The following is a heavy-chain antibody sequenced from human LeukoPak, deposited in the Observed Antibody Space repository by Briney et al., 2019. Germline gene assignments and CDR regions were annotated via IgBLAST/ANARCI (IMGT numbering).Heavy chain of an antibody. CDR3: AKDGPRFYGDYNYFDY. CDR2: VSTDGTIK. V-gene: IGHV3-30*18. CDR1: GFIFSSYS. Sequence: GGSLRLSCAASGFIFSSYSMHWVRQAPGKGLEWVAVVSTDGTIKYYADSVKGRFTISRDNSKNTLYLQMNSLRAEDTAVYYCAKDGPRFYGDYNYFDYWGQGTLVTVSS. J-gene: IGHJ4*02. D-gene: IGHD4-17*01.